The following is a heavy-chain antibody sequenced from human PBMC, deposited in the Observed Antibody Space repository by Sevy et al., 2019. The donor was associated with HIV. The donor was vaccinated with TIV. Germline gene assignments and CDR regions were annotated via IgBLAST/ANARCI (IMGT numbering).Heavy chain of an antibody. V-gene: IGHV3-48*03. D-gene: IGHD3-9*01. Sequence: GGSLRLSCVASGFTFSSYEMNWVRQAPGKGLEWVSYISNSGTSMYYSDSVKGRFTISRDNSKNTLYLQMNSLRAEDTAVYYCAKEHDNSWFDPWGQGTLVTVSS. CDR1: GFTFSSYE. J-gene: IGHJ5*02. CDR3: AKEHDNSWFDP. CDR2: ISNSGTSM.